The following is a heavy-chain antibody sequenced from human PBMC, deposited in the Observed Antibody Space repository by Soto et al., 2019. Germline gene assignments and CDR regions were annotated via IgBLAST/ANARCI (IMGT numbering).Heavy chain of an antibody. CDR1: GFTFSSFG. Sequence: QVQVVESGGGVVQPGRSLRLSCAASGFTFSSFGMHWVRQAPGKGLEWVSLIWYDGSKKSYGDSVKGRFTISRDNSRNTVYLQVYSLRADDTAVYSCARDASYDSLWSGYYPSRNGMDVWGHWTTVTVSS. V-gene: IGHV3-33*01. J-gene: IGHJ6*02. CDR2: IWYDGSKK. D-gene: IGHD3-3*01. CDR3: ARDASYDSLWSGYYPSRNGMDV.